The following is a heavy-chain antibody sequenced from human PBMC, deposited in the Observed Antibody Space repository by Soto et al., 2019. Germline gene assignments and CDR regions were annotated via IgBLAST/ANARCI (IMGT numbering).Heavy chain of an antibody. CDR3: ARSTKYYDFWSGYPPGGMDV. V-gene: IGHV3-33*01. CDR1: GFTFSSYG. CDR2: IWYDGSNK. Sequence: GGSLRLSCAASGFTFSSYGMHWVRQAPGKGLEWVAVIWYDGSNKYYADSVKGRFTISRDNSKNTLYLQMNSLRAEDTAVYYCARSTKYYDFWSGYPPGGMDVWGQGTTVTVSS. D-gene: IGHD3-3*01. J-gene: IGHJ6*02.